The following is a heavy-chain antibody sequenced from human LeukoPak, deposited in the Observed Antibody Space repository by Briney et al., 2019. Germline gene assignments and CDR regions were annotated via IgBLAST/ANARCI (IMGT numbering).Heavy chain of an antibody. V-gene: IGHV1-2*02. D-gene: IGHD2-15*01. CDR2: INPNSGGT. CDR1: GYTFTSYY. J-gene: IGHJ4*02. Sequence: GASVKVSCKASGYTFTSYYMHWVRQAPGQGLEWMGWINPNSGGTNYAQKFQGRVTMTRDTSISTAYMELSRLRSDDTAVYYCARAYVMSAAATSGDFDYWGQGTLVTVSS. CDR3: ARAYVMSAAATSGDFDY.